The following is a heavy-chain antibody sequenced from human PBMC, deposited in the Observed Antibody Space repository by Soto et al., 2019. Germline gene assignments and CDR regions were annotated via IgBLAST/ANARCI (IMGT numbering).Heavy chain of an antibody. CDR2: IKQDGSEK. V-gene: IGHV3-7*01. CDR3: ARDRGVMITFGGVPPGYFDY. CDR1: GFTFSSYW. Sequence: EVQLVESGGGLVQPGGSLRLSCAASGFTFSSYWMSWVRQAPGKGLEWVANIKQDGSEKYYVDSVKGRFTISRDNAKNSLYLQMNSLRAEDTAVYYCARDRGVMITFGGVPPGYFDYWGQGTLVTVSS. J-gene: IGHJ4*02. D-gene: IGHD3-16*01.